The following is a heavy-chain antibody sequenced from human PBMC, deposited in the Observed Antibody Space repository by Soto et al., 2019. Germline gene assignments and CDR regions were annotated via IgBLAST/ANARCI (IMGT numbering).Heavy chain of an antibody. CDR3: AREGPPDIAWFDP. J-gene: IGHJ5*02. V-gene: IGHV1-69*01. D-gene: IGHD2-15*01. CDR1: GGTFSNYT. CDR2: GSA. Sequence: QVQLVQSGAEVKKPGSSVKVSCKASGGTFSNYTISWVRQAPGQGLEWMGGSANSAQKFQGRLTVTADESTSTVYLELSSLTSEDTAVYYCAREGPPDIAWFDPWRQGTLVSVSS.